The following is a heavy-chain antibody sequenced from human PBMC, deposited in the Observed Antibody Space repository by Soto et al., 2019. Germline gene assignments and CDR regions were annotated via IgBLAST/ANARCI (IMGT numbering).Heavy chain of an antibody. J-gene: IGHJ5*02. Sequence: PSETLSLTCTVSGGSISSGGYYWSWIRQHPGKGLEWIGYIYYSGSTYYNPSLKSRVTISVDTSKNQFSLKLSSVTAADTAVYYCARVDGETPRSSSWWFDHWGQGTLVTVSS. V-gene: IGHV4-31*03. CDR1: GGSISSGGYY. CDR2: IYYSGST. CDR3: ARVDGETPRSSSWWFDH. D-gene: IGHD6-6*01.